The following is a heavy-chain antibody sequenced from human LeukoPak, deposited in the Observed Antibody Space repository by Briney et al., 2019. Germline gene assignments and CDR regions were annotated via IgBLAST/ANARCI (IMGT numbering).Heavy chain of an antibody. CDR1: GFTFSSYS. CDR2: ISSSSSYV. V-gene: IGHV3-21*01. CDR3: ARAWWSDAFDI. Sequence: PGGSLRLSCAASGFTFSSYSMNWVRQAPGKGLEWVSSISSSSSYVYYADSVKGRFTISRDNAKNSLYLQMNSLRAEDTAVYYCARAWWSDAFDIWGQGTMVTVSS. D-gene: IGHD2-15*01. J-gene: IGHJ3*02.